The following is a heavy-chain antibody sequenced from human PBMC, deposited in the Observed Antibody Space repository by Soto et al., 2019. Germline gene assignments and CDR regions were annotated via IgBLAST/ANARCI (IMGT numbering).Heavy chain of an antibody. J-gene: IGHJ4*02. D-gene: IGHD3-10*01. CDR1: GGPIRSGD. V-gene: IGHV4-59*08. Sequence: SETLSLTCTVSGGPIRSGDWSWIRQPPGKGLEWIGYIYYSGSTNYNPSLKSRVTISVDTSKNQFSLKLSSVTAADTAVYYCARLTRRGVPHFDYWGQGTLVTVS. CDR3: ARLTRRGVPHFDY. CDR2: IYYSGST.